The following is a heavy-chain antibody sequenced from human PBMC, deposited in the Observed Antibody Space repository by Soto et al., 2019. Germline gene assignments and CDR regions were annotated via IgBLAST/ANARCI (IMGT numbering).Heavy chain of an antibody. V-gene: IGHV4-59*01. D-gene: IGHD4-17*01. J-gene: IGHJ6*03. CDR1: GGSISSYY. CDR3: ARVLTTVTYYYYYYYMDV. CDR2: IYNNGST. Sequence: QVQLQESGPGLVKPSETLSLTCTVSGGSISSYYWSWIRQPPGKGLEWIGYIYNNGSTKYNPSLESRVTIPIDTSKNQFSLKLSSVTAADTAVYYCARVLTTVTYYYYYYYMDVWGRGTTVTVSS.